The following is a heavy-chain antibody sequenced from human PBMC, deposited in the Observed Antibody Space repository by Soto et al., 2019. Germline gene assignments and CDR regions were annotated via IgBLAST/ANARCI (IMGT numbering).Heavy chain of an antibody. CDR1: GGTFSSYA. D-gene: IGHD3-3*01. CDR3: ARCGDFWSGYYNYYYYGMDV. CDR2: IIPIFGTA. J-gene: IGHJ6*02. Sequence: QVQLVQSGAEVKKPGSSVKVSCKASGGTFSSYAISWVRQAPGQGLEWMGGIIPIFGTANYAQKFQGRVTITADKSTSTAYMELRSLRSEDTAVYYCARCGDFWSGYYNYYYYGMDVWGQGTTVTVSS. V-gene: IGHV1-69*06.